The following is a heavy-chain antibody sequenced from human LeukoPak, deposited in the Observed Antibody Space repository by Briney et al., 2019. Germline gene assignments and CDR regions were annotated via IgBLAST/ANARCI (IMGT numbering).Heavy chain of an antibody. Sequence: KSGGSLRLSCAASGFTFSSYSMNWVRQAPGKGLEWVSSISSSSSYIYYADSVKGRFTISRDNAKSSLYLQMNSLRAEDTAVYYCASAIAALDYWGQGTLVTVSS. CDR2: ISSSSSYI. V-gene: IGHV3-21*01. CDR3: ASAIAALDY. J-gene: IGHJ4*02. D-gene: IGHD6-6*01. CDR1: GFTFSSYS.